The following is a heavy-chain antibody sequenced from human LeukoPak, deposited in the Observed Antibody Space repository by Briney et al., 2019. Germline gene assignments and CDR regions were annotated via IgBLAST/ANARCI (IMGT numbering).Heavy chain of an antibody. V-gene: IGHV4-39*01. CDR2: IYYSGST. D-gene: IGHD3-3*01. CDR3: ASSRITTFGVVMPFDY. CDR1: GGSISSSSYY. J-gene: IGHJ4*02. Sequence: PETLSLTCTVSGGSISSSSYYWGWIRQPPGTGLEWIGSIYYSGSTYYNPSLKSRVTISVDTSKNQFSLKLSSVTAADTAVYYCASSRITTFGVVMPFDYWGQGTLVTVSS.